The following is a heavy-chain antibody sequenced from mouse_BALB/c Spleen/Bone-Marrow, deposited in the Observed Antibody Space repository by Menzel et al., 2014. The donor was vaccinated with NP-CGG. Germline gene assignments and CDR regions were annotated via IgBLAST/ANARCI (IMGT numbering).Heavy chain of an antibody. CDR2: IYYSGTI. Sequence: EVQLQQSGPGLVKPSQTVSLTCTVTGISITTGNYRWSWIRQFPGNKLEWIGYIYYSGTITYNPSLTSRTTITRDTSKNQFFLEMNSLAAEDTATYYCARYGNYFDYWGQGTTLTVSS. V-gene: IGHV3-5*02. CDR1: GISITTGNYR. J-gene: IGHJ2*01. D-gene: IGHD2-1*01. CDR3: ARYGNYFDY.